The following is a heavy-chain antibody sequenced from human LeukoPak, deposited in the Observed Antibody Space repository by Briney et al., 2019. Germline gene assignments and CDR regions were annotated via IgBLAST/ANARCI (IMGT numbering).Heavy chain of an antibody. J-gene: IGHJ6*03. D-gene: IGHD4-17*01. CDR3: AKSLTTVYYYYYMDV. CDR1: GFTFSSYG. V-gene: IGHV3-30*18. CDR2: ISYDGSNK. Sequence: GGSLRLSCAASGFTFSSYGMHWVRQAPGKGLEWVAVISYDGSNKYYADSVKGRFTISRDNSKNTLYLQMNSLRAEDTAVYYCAKSLTTVYYYYYMDVWGKGTTVTVSS.